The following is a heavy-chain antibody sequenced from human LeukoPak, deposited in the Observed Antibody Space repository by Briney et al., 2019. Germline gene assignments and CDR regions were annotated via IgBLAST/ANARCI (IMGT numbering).Heavy chain of an antibody. D-gene: IGHD3-10*01. J-gene: IGHJ4*02. CDR3: ASNYYGSGSLDY. Sequence: SETLSLTCTVSGGSISSYYWSWIRQPPGKGLEWIGYIYYSGSTNYNPSLKSRVTISADTSKNQFSLKLSSVTAADTAVYYCASNYYGSGSLDYWGQGSLVTVSS. V-gene: IGHV4-59*08. CDR1: GGSISSYY. CDR2: IYYSGST.